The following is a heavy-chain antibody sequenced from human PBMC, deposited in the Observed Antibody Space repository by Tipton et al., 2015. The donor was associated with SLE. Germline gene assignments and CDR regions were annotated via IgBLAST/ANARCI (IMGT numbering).Heavy chain of an antibody. CDR1: GFTFSNYW. J-gene: IGHJ3*02. CDR3: ARDPGYHGSGSWDAFDI. Sequence: SLRLSCAAPGFTFSNYWMHWVRQAPGKGLVWVSRINGDGSGTSYADSVKGRFTISRDNAKNTLYLQMNSLRAEDTAVYYCARDPGYHGSGSWDAFDIWGQGTMVAVSS. CDR2: INGDGSGT. V-gene: IGHV3-74*01. D-gene: IGHD3-10*01.